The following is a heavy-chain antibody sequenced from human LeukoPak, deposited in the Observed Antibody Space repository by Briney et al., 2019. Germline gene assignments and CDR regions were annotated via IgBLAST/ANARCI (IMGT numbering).Heavy chain of an antibody. CDR3: GRGYNWNYWGDY. Sequence: RSGGSLRLSCAASGFTFSSYSMNWVRQAPGKGLEWVSYISSSSTIYYADSVKGRFTISRDNAKNSLYLQMNSLRAEDTAVYYCGRGYNWNYWGDYWGQGTLVTVSS. CDR2: ISSSSTI. V-gene: IGHV3-48*01. J-gene: IGHJ4*02. CDR1: GFTFSSYS. D-gene: IGHD1-7*01.